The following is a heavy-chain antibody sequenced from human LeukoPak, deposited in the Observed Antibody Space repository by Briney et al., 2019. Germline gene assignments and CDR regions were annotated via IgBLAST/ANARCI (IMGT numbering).Heavy chain of an antibody. CDR3: ARVPGIAAAGSWWFDP. V-gene: IGHV4-30-2*01. Sequence: SQTLSLTCAVSGGSISSGGYSWGWIRQPPGKGLEWIGYIYHSGSTYYNPSLKSRVTISVDRSKNQFSLKLSSVTAADTAVYYCARVPGIAAAGSWWFDPWGQGTLVTVSS. CDR1: GGSISSGGYS. D-gene: IGHD6-13*01. CDR2: IYHSGST. J-gene: IGHJ5*02.